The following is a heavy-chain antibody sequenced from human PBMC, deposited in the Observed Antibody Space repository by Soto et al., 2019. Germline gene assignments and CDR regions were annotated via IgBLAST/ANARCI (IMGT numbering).Heavy chain of an antibody. CDR1: GGTFSNYA. CDR2: IIPIFGST. CDR3: VGACYDSSGMDV. D-gene: IGHD3-22*01. Sequence: QAQLVQSGAEVKKPGSSVKVSCKASGGTFSNYAFTWVRQAPGQGLEWMGRIIPIFGSTDYAQKFQGRVTITADDSTSTSYMDLSSLRSEDTAVYYCVGACYDSSGMDVWGQGTLVTVSS. J-gene: IGHJ4*02. V-gene: IGHV1-69*01.